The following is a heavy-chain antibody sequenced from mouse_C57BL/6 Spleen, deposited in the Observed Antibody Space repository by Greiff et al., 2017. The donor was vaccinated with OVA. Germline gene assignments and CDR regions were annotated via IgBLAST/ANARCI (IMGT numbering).Heavy chain of an antibody. J-gene: IGHJ3*01. D-gene: IGHD2-4*01. V-gene: IGHV1-18*01. Sequence: EVKLVESGPELVKPGASVKIPCKASGYTFTDYNMDWVKQSHGKSLEWIGDINPNNGGTIYNQKFKGKATLTVDKSSSTAYMELRSLTSEDTAVYYCARSPYDYSWFAYWGQGTLVTVSA. CDR3: ARSPYDYSWFAY. CDR1: GYTFTDYN. CDR2: INPNNGGT.